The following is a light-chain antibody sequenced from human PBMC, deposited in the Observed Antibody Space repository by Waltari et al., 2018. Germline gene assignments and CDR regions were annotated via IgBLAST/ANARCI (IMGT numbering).Light chain of an antibody. Sequence: QSALSPPASVSGSPGQSITISCTGSSSDVGGDDSVSWYQDHPGQAPKVIIYDVNNRPSGVSDRFSGSKAGKTASLTISGLQAEDEANYYCCSQSSYNGVIFGGGTKLTVL. V-gene: IGLV2-14*03. CDR1: SSDVGGDDS. CDR2: DVN. CDR3: CSQSSYNGVI. J-gene: IGLJ2*01.